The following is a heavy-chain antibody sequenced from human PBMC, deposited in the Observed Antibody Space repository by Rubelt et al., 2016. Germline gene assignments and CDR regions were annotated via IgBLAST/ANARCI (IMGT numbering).Heavy chain of an antibody. V-gene: IGHV1-46*01. CDR3: ARAADQDFDY. CDR1: GYTFSNYY. CDR2: IKASDGTT. Sequence: QVQLVQSGAEVKKPGASVKVSCKASGYTFSNYYMHWVRQAPGQGLEWMGMIKASDGTTRHAKKFQDRITVTRDTSTTTLYMDLSSLRSEDTAVYYCARAADQDFDYWGQGTLVTVSS. J-gene: IGHJ4*02.